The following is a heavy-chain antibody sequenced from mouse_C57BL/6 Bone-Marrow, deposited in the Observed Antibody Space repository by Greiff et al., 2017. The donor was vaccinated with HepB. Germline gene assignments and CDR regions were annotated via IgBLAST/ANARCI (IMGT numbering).Heavy chain of an antibody. J-gene: IGHJ2*01. D-gene: IGHD6-1*01. CDR1: GYTFTDYE. CDR2: IDPETGGT. Sequence: VQLQQSGAELVRPGASVTLSCKASGYTFTDYEMHWVKQTPVHGLEWIGAIDPETGGTAYNQKFKGKAILTADKASSTADMELRSLTSEDSAVYYCTRPLLYWCQGTTLTVSS. CDR3: TRPLLY. V-gene: IGHV1-15*01.